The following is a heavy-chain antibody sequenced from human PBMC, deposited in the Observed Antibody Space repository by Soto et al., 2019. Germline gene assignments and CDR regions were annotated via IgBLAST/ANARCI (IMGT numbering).Heavy chain of an antibody. J-gene: IGHJ5*02. Sequence: SETLSLTCTVSSGSIRSYYCSWIRQPPGKGLEWIGYIHYTGNTNSNPSLKGRVTLSIDPSWNQFSLKLRSVTAADTAVYYCEAGDYLTGFSYREIKWFDPWGQGTLVTVYS. CDR2: IHYTGNT. V-gene: IGHV4-59*01. CDR1: SGSIRSYY. CDR3: EAGDYLTGFSYREIKWFDP. D-gene: IGHD3-9*01.